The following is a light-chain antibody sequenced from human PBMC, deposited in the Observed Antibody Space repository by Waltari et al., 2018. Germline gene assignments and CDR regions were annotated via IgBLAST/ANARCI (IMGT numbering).Light chain of an antibody. J-gene: IGLJ3*02. CDR2: GNN. CDR3: QSFDSNVRGGVV. Sequence: QSILTQPTSGSGAPGQRGTISCTGSSSNIGAGHDVHWYQAFPGTAPKLLIYGNNNRPSGVPDRFSGSKSGSSASLAINGLQAEDEADYYCQSFDSNVRGGVVFGGGTKVTVL. CDR1: SSNIGAGHD. V-gene: IGLV1-40*01.